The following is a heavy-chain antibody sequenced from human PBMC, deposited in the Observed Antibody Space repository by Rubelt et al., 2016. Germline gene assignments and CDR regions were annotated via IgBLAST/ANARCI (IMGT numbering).Heavy chain of an antibody. CDR1: GFTFSSYW. Sequence: ESGGGLVQPGGSLRLSCAASGFTFSSYWMSWVRQAPGKGLEWVANIRQDGGEKYYVDSVKGRFTISRDNAENSLFLQMNSVRAEDTALYYCVRVNGYYGGAMDSWGQGTLVTVSS. CDR2: IRQDGGEK. D-gene: IGHD1-26*01. CDR3: VRVNGYYGGAMDS. V-gene: IGHV3-7*05. J-gene: IGHJ4*02.